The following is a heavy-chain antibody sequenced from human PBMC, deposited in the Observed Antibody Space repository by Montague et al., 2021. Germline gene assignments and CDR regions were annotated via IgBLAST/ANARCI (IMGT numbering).Heavy chain of an antibody. D-gene: IGHD4-11*01. CDR3: ARLALKDYTGCGPLGN. CDR1: GYTFSDYW. CDR2: IYPGDSDV. V-gene: IGHV5-51*01. Sequence: QSGAEVKKPGESLKISCKTSGYTFSDYWIAWVRQMPGKGLDWMGIIYPGDSDVKYSPSFQGQVTISVDKSVTTAYLQLTSLRASDSAMYYCARLALKDYTGCGPLGNWGQGTLVTVSS. J-gene: IGHJ4*02.